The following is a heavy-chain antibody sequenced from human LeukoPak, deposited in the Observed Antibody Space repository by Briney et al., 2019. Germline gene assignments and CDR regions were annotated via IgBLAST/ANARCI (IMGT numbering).Heavy chain of an antibody. V-gene: IGHV3-74*01. CDR3: ARGPSIMITWGGVIAAERDY. CDR1: GFTFSSYW. CDR2: IKKDGSNK. Sequence: GGSLRLSCAASGFTFSSYWMSWVRQAPGKGLVWVASIKKDGSNKSYVDSVKGRFTISRDNAKNSLYLQMNSLRAEDTAVYYCARGPSIMITWGGVIAAERDYWGDRNP. D-gene: IGHD3-16*02. J-gene: IGHJ4*01.